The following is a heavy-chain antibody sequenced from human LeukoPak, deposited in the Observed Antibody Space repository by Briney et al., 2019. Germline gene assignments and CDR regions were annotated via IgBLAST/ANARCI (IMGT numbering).Heavy chain of an antibody. CDR2: ISLGGVT. V-gene: IGHV4-4*02. D-gene: IGHD1-26*01. CDR1: GGSISSTNW. CDR3: SRESGAFSPFGY. Sequence: PSETLSLTCGVSGGSISSTNWWSWVRQSPGQGLEWIGEISLGGVTNYNPSLKSRVTMSTDKSENHLSLTLTSVTAADTAVYFCSRESGAFSPFGYWGQGTLVTISS. J-gene: IGHJ4*02.